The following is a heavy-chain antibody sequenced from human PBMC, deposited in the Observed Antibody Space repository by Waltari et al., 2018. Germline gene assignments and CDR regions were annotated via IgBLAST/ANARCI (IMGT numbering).Heavy chain of an antibody. Sequence: QVQLVQSGAEVKKPGSSVKVSCKASGGTFSSYAISWVRQAPGQGLEWMGGIIPICGTANYAQKFQGRVTITADESTSTAYMELSSLRSEDTAVYYCARDGGRDCSSTSCYTVDAFDIWGQGTMVTVSS. CDR3: ARDGGRDCSSTSCYTVDAFDI. CDR1: GGTFSSYA. V-gene: IGHV1-69*12. CDR2: IIPICGTA. D-gene: IGHD2-2*02. J-gene: IGHJ3*02.